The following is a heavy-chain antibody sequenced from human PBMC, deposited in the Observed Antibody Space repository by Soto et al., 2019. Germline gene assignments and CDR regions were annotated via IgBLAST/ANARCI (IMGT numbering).Heavy chain of an antibody. Sequence: QVQLVESGGGVVQPGRSLRLSCAASGFTFSSYAMHWVRQAPGKGLEWVAVISYDGSNKYYADSVKGRFTISRDNSKNKLYLQMNSLRAEDTAVYYCARGFYCSGGSCYFYGMDVWGQGTTVTVSS. J-gene: IGHJ6*02. D-gene: IGHD2-15*01. V-gene: IGHV3-30-3*01. CDR3: ARGFYCSGGSCYFYGMDV. CDR1: GFTFSSYA. CDR2: ISYDGSNK.